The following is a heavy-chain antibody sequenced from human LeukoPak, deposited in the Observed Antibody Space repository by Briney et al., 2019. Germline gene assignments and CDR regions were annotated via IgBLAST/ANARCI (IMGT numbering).Heavy chain of an antibody. CDR2: INPNSGGT. V-gene: IGHV1-2*02. CDR1: GYTFTGYY. CDR3: ATDSSGYYYFDY. Sequence: ASVKVSGKASGYTFTGYYMHWVRQAPGQGLEWMGWINPNSGGTNYAQKFQGRVTMTRDTSISTAYMELSRLRSDDTAVYYCATDSSGYYYFDYWGQGTLVTVSS. D-gene: IGHD3-22*01. J-gene: IGHJ4*02.